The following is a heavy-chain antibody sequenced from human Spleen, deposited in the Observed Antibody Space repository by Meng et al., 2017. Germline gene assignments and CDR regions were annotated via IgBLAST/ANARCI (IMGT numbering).Heavy chain of an antibody. J-gene: IGHJ4*02. D-gene: IGHD3-3*01. CDR2: IYYSGST. V-gene: IGHV4-39*07. CDR3: ARSEGIFFDY. CDR1: GGSITSTSYY. Sequence: QPPLHDSGPGLVKPSETLSLTCTVSGGSITSTSYYWGWIRQPPGKGLEWIGSIYYSGSTYYNPSLKSRVTMSVDTSKNQFFLRLSSVTAADTAVYYCARSEGIFFDYWGQGTLVTVSS.